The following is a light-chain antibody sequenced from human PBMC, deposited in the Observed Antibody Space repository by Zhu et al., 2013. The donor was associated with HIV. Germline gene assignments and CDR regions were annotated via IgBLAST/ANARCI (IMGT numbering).Light chain of an antibody. CDR2: RNT. V-gene: IGLV1-47*01. Sequence: QSVLTQPPSASGTPGQRVSISCYGSSSNIGRNPVTWYHQLPGTAPKLLIYRNTQRPSGVPDRFSGSWSYTSASLAISGLRSEDEADYYCTTWDDNLSDWVFGGGTKLTVL. CDR3: TTWDDNLSDWV. CDR1: SSNIGRNP. J-gene: IGLJ3*02.